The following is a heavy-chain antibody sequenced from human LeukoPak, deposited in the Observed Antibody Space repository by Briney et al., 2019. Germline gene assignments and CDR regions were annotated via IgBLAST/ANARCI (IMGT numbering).Heavy chain of an antibody. D-gene: IGHD5-12*01. CDR2: ISAYNGNT. V-gene: IGHV1-18*01. Sequence: ASVKVSCKASGCSFVFFGVSWVRQAPGQGLEWMGWISAYNGNTNYAQKLQGRVTMTTDTSTSTAYMELRSLRSDDTAVYYCARQVNSGLDYWGQGTLVTVSS. CDR1: GCSFVFFG. CDR3: ARQVNSGLDY. J-gene: IGHJ4*02.